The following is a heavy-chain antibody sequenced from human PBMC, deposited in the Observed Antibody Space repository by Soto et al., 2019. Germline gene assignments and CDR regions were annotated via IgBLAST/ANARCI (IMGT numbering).Heavy chain of an antibody. V-gene: IGHV3-74*02. CDR3: ARRDWNGGYCDF. Sequence: EVQLVESGGGLVKPGGSLRLSCAASGFTFSNAWMSWVRQAPGKGLEWVGRISGDGSSTNYADFAKGRFTISRDNAKNTVYLQMNSLRVEDTAVYYCARRDWNGGYCDFWGQGILVTVSS. D-gene: IGHD1-1*01. CDR1: GFTFSNAW. J-gene: IGHJ4*02. CDR2: ISGDGSST.